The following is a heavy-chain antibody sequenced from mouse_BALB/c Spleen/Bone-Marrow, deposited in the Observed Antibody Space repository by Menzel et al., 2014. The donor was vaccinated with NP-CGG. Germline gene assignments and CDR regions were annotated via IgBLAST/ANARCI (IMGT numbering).Heavy chain of an antibody. CDR2: ISDGGSST. V-gene: IGHV5-4*02. J-gene: IGHJ1*01. D-gene: IGHD1-3*01. CDR1: GFTFSDYF. Sequence: VQLKESGGGLVKPGGSLKLSCAASGFTFSDYFMYWVRRTPEKRLEWVATISDGGSSTYYPDSVKGRFTISRDNAKNTLYLKMSSLKSEDIAIYSCARQDSSAGSSRYFYVWGAGTTFPFPP. CDR3: ARQDSSAGSSRYFYV.